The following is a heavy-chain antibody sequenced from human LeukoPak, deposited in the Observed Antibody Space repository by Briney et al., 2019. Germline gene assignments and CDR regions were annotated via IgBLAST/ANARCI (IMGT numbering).Heavy chain of an antibody. CDR1: GYSISSGYY. V-gene: IGHV4-38-2*02. CDR2: IYHSGST. Sequence: PSETLSLTCTVSGYSISSGYYWGWIRQPPGKGLEWIGSIYHSGSTYYNPSLKSRVTISVDTSKNQFSLKLSSVTAADTAVYYCATAAIYSSSWHLDYWGQGTLVTVSS. J-gene: IGHJ4*02. CDR3: ATAAIYSSSWHLDY. D-gene: IGHD6-13*01.